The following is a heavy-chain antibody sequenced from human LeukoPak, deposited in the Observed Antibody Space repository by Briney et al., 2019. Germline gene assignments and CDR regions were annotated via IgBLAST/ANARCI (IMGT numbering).Heavy chain of an antibody. D-gene: IGHD5-18*01. CDR2: ISGSGGST. J-gene: IGHJ4*02. V-gene: IGHV3-23*01. CDR3: ARDGPKALQLWLILHDY. CDR1: GFTFSSYA. Sequence: PGGSLRLSCAASGFTFSSYAMSWVRQAPGKGLEWVSAISGSGGSTYYADSVKGRFTISRDNSKSTLYLQMNSLRAEDTAVYYCARDGPKALQLWLILHDYWGQGTLVTVSS.